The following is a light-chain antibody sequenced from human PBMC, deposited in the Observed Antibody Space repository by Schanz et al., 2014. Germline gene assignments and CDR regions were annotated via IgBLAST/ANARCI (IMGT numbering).Light chain of an antibody. CDR3: LQHNSFPWT. V-gene: IGKV3-15*01. CDR2: AAS. J-gene: IGKJ1*01. Sequence: EIVMTQSPATLSVSPGERATLSCRASQSVASNLAWYQQKPGQAPRLLIYAASTRATGIPARFSGSGSGPEFTLTISSLQSEDFATYYCLQHNSFPWTFGQGTKVEIK. CDR1: QSVASN.